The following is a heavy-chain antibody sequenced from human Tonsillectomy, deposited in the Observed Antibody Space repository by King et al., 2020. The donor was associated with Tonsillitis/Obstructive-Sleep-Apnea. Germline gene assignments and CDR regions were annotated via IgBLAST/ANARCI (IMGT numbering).Heavy chain of an antibody. Sequence: VQLVESGGGLVKPGGSLRLSCAASGFTFSSYSMNWVRQAPGKGLEWVSSISSSSSYIYYADSVKGRFTISRDNAKNSLYLQMNSLRAEDTAVYYCARVRGVTSPNYYFYMDVWGKGATVTVSS. CDR1: GFTFSSYS. CDR3: ARVRGVTSPNYYFYMDV. CDR2: ISSSSSYI. V-gene: IGHV3-21*01. J-gene: IGHJ6*03. D-gene: IGHD3-3*01.